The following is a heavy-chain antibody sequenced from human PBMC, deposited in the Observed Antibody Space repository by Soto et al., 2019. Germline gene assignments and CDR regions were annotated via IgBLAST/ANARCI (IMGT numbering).Heavy chain of an antibody. J-gene: IGHJ6*03. V-gene: IGHV1-3*01. Sequence: ASVKVSGKASGYTFTSYAMHWVRQAPGQRLEWMGWINAGNGNTKYSQKFQGRVTITRDTSASTAYMELSSLRSEDTAVYYCASYSQYSRASSYGYYYVDLGVKGSTVTVSS. D-gene: IGHD6-6*01. CDR3: ASYSQYSRASSYGYYYVDL. CDR1: GYTFTSYA. CDR2: INAGNGNT.